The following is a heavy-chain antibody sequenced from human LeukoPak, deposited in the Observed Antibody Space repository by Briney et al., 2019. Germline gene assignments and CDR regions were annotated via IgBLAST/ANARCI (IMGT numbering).Heavy chain of an antibody. J-gene: IGHJ6*03. V-gene: IGHV3-23*01. Sequence: PGGSLRLSCAASGFTVSSNYMSWVRQAPGKGLEWVSGISGGSRDTYYADSVKGRFTISRDNSKNTLYLQMNSLRAEDTALYYCAKGGYPAKYYYMDVWGKGTMVTISS. CDR3: AKGGYPAKYYYMDV. D-gene: IGHD5-18*01. CDR1: GFTVSSNY. CDR2: ISGGSRDT.